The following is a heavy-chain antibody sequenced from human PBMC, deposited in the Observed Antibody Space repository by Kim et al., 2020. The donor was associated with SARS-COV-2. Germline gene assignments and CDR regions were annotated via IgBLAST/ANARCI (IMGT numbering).Heavy chain of an antibody. D-gene: IGHD5-12*01. Sequence: GGSLRLSCAASGFTFSSYGMHWVRQAPGKGLEWVAVISYDGSNKYYADSVKGRFTISRDNSKNTLYLQMNSLRAEDTAVYYCAKPLRGARGVEQGDYWGQGTLVTVSS. CDR2: ISYDGSNK. CDR1: GFTFSSYG. V-gene: IGHV3-30*18. CDR3: AKPLRGARGVEQGDY. J-gene: IGHJ4*02.